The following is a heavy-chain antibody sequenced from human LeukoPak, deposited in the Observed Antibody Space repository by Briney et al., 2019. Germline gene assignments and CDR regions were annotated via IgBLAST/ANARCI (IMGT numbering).Heavy chain of an antibody. CDR3: ARFPYYYDSSLPDY. CDR1: GFTFSSYA. CDR2: ISYDGSNE. Sequence: GGSLRLSCAASGFTFSSYAMHWVRQAPGKGLEWVAVISYDGSNEYYADSVKGRFTISRDNSKNTLYLQMNSLRAEDTAVYYCARFPYYYDSSLPDYWGQGTLVTVSS. D-gene: IGHD3-22*01. J-gene: IGHJ4*02. V-gene: IGHV3-30*04.